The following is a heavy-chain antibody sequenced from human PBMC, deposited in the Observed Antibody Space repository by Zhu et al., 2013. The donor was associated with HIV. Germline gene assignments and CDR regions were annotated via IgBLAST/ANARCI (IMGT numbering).Heavy chain of an antibody. CDR2: IIPIFGTA. Sequence: QVQLVQSGAEVKKPGSSVKVSCKASGGTFSSYAISWVRQAPGQGLEWMGGIIPIFGTANYAQKFQGRVTITADESTSTAYMELSSLRSEDTAVYYCAADQAWMTYYYYYYGMDVWGQGTTVTVSS. CDR1: GGTFSSYA. CDR3: AADQAWMTYYYYYYGMDV. D-gene: IGHD5-12*01. J-gene: IGHJ6*02. V-gene: IGHV1-69*01.